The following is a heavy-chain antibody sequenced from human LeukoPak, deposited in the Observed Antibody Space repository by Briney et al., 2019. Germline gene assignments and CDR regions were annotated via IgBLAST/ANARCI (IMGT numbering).Heavy chain of an antibody. CDR3: AKGVAQLWFGFDP. V-gene: IGHV3-33*06. D-gene: IGHD5-18*01. J-gene: IGHJ5*02. CDR2: MWYDGSNK. Sequence: GGSLRLSCAASGFTFSVYGMHWVRQAPGKGLEWVAVMWYDGSNKYYADSVKGRFTISRDNSKNTLYLQMNSLRVGDTALYYCAKGVAQLWFGFDPWGQGALVTVSS. CDR1: GFTFSVYG.